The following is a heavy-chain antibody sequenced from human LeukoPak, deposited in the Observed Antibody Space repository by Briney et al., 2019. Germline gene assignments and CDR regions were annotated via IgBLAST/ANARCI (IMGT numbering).Heavy chain of an antibody. J-gene: IGHJ4*02. D-gene: IGHD4-17*01. CDR3: AIRAGDYGRGYFDY. CDR1: GGSFSSYY. CDR2: INHSGST. Sequence: PSETLSLTCAVYGGSFSSYYWSWIRQPPGKGLEWIGEINHSGSTNYNPSLKSRVTISVDTSKNQFSLKLSSVTAADTAVYYCAIRAGDYGRGYFDYWGQGTLVTVSS. V-gene: IGHV4-34*01.